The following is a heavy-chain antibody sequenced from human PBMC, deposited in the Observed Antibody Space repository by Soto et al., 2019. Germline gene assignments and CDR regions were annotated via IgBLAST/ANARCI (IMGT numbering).Heavy chain of an antibody. J-gene: IGHJ3*02. CDR1: GGTFSSYA. CDR2: IIPIFGTA. D-gene: IGHD3-10*01. Sequence: SVKVSCKASGGTFSSYAISWGRQGPGQGLEWMGGIIPIFGTANYAQKFQGRVTITADKSTSTAYMELSSLRSEDTAVYYCARDSYGSGSYDAFDIWGQGTMVTVSS. V-gene: IGHV1-69*06. CDR3: ARDSYGSGSYDAFDI.